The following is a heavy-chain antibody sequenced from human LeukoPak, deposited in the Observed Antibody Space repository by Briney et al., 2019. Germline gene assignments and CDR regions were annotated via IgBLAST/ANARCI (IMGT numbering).Heavy chain of an antibody. J-gene: IGHJ4*02. Sequence: SETLSLTCTVSGGSISTYYWSWIRQPPGKGLEWIGYIYYSGSTKYNPSLKSRVTISVDTSKNQFSLKLSSVTAADTAVYYCARAPSAGLPPGYWGQGTLVTVSS. CDR3: ARAPSAGLPPGY. CDR2: IYYSGST. CDR1: GGSISTYY. V-gene: IGHV4-59*01.